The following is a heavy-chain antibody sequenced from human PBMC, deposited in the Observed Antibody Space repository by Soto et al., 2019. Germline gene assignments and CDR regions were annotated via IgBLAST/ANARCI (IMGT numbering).Heavy chain of an antibody. CDR3: ARAPSEWLRWWFDP. D-gene: IGHD5-12*01. Sequence: QSQTLSLTCAISGDSVSSNSAAWNWIRQSPSRGLEWLGRTYYRSKWYNDYAVSVKSRITINPDTSKNQFSLQLNSVTPEDTAVYYCARAPSEWLRWWFDPWGQGTLVTVSS. CDR1: GDSVSSNSAA. J-gene: IGHJ5*02. V-gene: IGHV6-1*01. CDR2: TYYRSKWYN.